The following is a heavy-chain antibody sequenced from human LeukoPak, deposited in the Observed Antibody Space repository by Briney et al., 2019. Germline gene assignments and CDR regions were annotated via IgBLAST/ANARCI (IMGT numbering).Heavy chain of an antibody. D-gene: IGHD3-22*01. J-gene: IGHJ3*02. CDR1: GYNFTSYG. V-gene: IGHV1-18*01. CDR3: ARGYDYDRSGYPDDAFDI. CDR2: ISAYDGKR. Sequence: GASVQVSCKASGYNFTSYGISWVRQAPGQGLKRMGWISAYDGKRNYAQKVQGRVTMTTDTSTSTAYMELRSLRSDDTAVYYCARGYDYDRSGYPDDAFDIWGQGTMVTVSS.